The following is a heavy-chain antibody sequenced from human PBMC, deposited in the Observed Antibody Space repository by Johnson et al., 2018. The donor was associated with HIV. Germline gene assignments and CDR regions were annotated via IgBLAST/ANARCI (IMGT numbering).Heavy chain of an antibody. CDR1: GFTFRSYG. V-gene: IGHV3-30*02. J-gene: IGHJ3*02. D-gene: IGHD3-22*01. CDR2: IRYEGSYK. CDR3: ARAYDSSGYYYGGDAFDI. Sequence: QVQLVESGGGLVQPGGSLRLSCAASGFTFRSYGLHWVRQAPGTGLEWVGFIRYEGSYKYSADSVKGRFTISRDNSKNTLYLQMNSMRAEDTAVYYCARAYDSSGYYYGGDAFDIWGQGTMVTVSS.